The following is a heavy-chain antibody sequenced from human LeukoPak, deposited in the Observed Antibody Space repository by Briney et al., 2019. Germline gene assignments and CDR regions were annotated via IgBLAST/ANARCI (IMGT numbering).Heavy chain of an antibody. CDR2: ISGSAART. CDR1: GFTFSTYG. Sequence: GGSLRLSCAASGFTFSTYGMTWVRQAPGRGLAWVSAISGSAARTFYADSVKGRFTISRDNSKNTLSLQMNSLRAEDTAVYYCAKRGPGSPESGKYYFDYWGQGTLATVSS. CDR3: AKRGPGSPESGKYYFDY. V-gene: IGHV3-23*01. D-gene: IGHD3-10*01. J-gene: IGHJ4*02.